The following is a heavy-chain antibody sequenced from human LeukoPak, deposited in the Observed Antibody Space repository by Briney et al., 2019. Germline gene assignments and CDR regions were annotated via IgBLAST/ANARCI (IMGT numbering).Heavy chain of an antibody. CDR2: INHSGST. Sequence: SETLSLTCAVYGGSFSVYYWSWIRQPPGKGLEWIGEINHSGSTNYNPSLKSRVTISVDTSKNQFSLKLSSVTAADTAVYYCARESPGLLWFGELFIDIWGQGTMVTVSS. CDR1: GGSFSVYY. D-gene: IGHD3-10*01. CDR3: ARESPGLLWFGELFIDI. J-gene: IGHJ3*02. V-gene: IGHV4-34*01.